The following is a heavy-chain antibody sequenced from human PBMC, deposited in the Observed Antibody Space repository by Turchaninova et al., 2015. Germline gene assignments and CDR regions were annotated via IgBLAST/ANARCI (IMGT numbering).Heavy chain of an antibody. Sequence: QVQLQQWGAGLLKPSETLSLTCAIYGGSFSGYSWSWIRQPPVKGLEWIGEINHSGSTNYNPSLNSRLTISVETSKNQFSLKLSSVTAADTAVYYWAREDCSSSICYPLDYWGQGTLVTVSS. V-gene: IGHV4-34*01. J-gene: IGHJ4*02. CDR1: GGSFSGYS. D-gene: IGHD2-2*01. CDR3: AREDCSSSICYPLDY. CDR2: INHSGST.